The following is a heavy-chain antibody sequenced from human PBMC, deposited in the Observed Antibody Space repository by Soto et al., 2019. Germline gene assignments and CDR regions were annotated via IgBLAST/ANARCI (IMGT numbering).Heavy chain of an antibody. D-gene: IGHD6-19*01. CDR1: GFTFSSYS. V-gene: IGHV3-21*04. CDR3: ARIYSSGWIVQYYFDY. Sequence: GGSLRLSCAASGFTFSSYSMNWVRQAPGKGLEWVSSISSSSSYIYYADSVKGRFTVSRDNAKNSLYLQMNSLRAEDTAVYYCARIYSSGWIVQYYFDYWGQGTLVTVSS. CDR2: ISSSSSYI. J-gene: IGHJ4*02.